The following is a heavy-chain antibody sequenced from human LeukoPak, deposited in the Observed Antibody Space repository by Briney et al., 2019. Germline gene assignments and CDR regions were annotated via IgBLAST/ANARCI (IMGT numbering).Heavy chain of an antibody. CDR3: AREDQWLAYYFDY. CDR2: IYTSGST. CDR1: GGSISSGSYY. V-gene: IGHV4-61*02. D-gene: IGHD6-19*01. Sequence: SSETLSLTCTVPGGSISSGSYYWSWIRQPAGKGLEWIGRIYTSGSTNYNPSLKSRVTISVDTSKNQFSLKLSSVTAADTAVYYCAREDQWLAYYFDYWGQGTLVTVSS. J-gene: IGHJ4*02.